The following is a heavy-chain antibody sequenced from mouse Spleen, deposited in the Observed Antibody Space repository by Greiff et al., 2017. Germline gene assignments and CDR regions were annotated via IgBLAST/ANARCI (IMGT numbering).Heavy chain of an antibody. V-gene: IGHV5-17*01. CDR2: ISSGSSTI. CDR3: ARRDYDGSSGDGYYAMDY. D-gene: IGHD1-1*01. Sequence: EVKLVESGGGLVKPGGSLKLSCAASGFTFSDYGMHWVRQAPEKGLEWVAYISSGSSTIYYADTVKGRFTISRDNAKNTLFLQMTSLRSEDTAMYYCARRDYDGSSGDGYYAMDYWGQGTSVTVSS. J-gene: IGHJ4*01. CDR1: GFTFSDYG.